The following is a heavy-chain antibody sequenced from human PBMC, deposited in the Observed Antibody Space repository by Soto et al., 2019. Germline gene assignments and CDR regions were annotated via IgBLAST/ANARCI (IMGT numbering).Heavy chain of an antibody. CDR1: GFTFSTYT. J-gene: IGHJ5*02. Sequence: PGGSLRLSCAASGFTFSTYTMNWVRQAPGKGLEWISSISSGSSYIYYAGSVKGRFTISRDNAKNSLFLQMNSLRVEDTAVYYCAREVRGRGYPNWFDPWGQGTLVTVSS. V-gene: IGHV3-21*06. CDR2: ISSGSSYI. CDR3: AREVRGRGYPNWFDP. D-gene: IGHD5-18*01.